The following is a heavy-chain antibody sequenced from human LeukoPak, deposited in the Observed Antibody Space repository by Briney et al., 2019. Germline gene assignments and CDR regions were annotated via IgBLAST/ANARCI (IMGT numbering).Heavy chain of an antibody. CDR1: GGSISSSSYY. Sequence: SETLSLTCTVSGGSISSSSYYWGWIRQPPGKGLEWIGSIYYSGSTHYNPSIKSRVTISVDTSKNQFSLKLSSVTAADTAVYYCARGEYNWFDPWGQGTLVTVSS. CDR2: IYYSGST. V-gene: IGHV4-39*07. CDR3: ARGEYNWFDP. D-gene: IGHD3-10*01. J-gene: IGHJ5*02.